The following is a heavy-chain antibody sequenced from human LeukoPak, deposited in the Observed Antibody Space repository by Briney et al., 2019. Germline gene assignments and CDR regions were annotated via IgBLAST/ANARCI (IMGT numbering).Heavy chain of an antibody. CDR2: IYYSGST. J-gene: IGHJ6*03. V-gene: IGHV4-30-4*08. CDR3: ARCPGYCSSPNCYITGPNSNYYMDV. D-gene: IGHD2-2*02. CDR1: GGFLSSGDYY. Sequence: PSQTLSLTCIVSGGFLSSGDYYWGWIRQPPGKGREWIVYIYYSGSTYYNPSLKSRVIILADTSKNQFSLKVSSATAADAAVYYCARCPGYCSSPNCYITGPNSNYYMDVWGKGTTVTVSS.